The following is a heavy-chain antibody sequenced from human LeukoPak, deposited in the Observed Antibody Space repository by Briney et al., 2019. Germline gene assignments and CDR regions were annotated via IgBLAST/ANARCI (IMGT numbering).Heavy chain of an antibody. J-gene: IGHJ4*02. CDR2: ISWDGFST. D-gene: IGHD6-6*01. V-gene: IGHV3-43D*03. Sequence: PGGSLRLSCTASGFTFNDHAIHWVRQAPGKGLEWVSGISWDGFSTYYADSVKGRFTISRDNSKNSLYLQMNSLRPEDAALYHCAKAKGSSSTHYFDYWGQGALVTASS. CDR1: GFTFNDHA. CDR3: AKAKGSSSTHYFDY.